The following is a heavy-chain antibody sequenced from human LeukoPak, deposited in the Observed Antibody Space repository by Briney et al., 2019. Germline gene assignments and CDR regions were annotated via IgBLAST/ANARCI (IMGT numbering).Heavy chain of an antibody. CDR2: IRTKVNSYAT. CDR3: SRLGYCSSTSCHGFDI. Sequence: GGSLRLSCAASGFTFSGSAMHWVRQASGKGLEWVGRIRTKVNSYATAYAASVTGRFTISRDDSKNTAYLEMNSLKSEDTAVYYCSRLGYCSSTSCHGFDIWGQGTMNTVSS. V-gene: IGHV3-73*01. D-gene: IGHD2-2*01. J-gene: IGHJ3*02. CDR1: GFTFSGSA.